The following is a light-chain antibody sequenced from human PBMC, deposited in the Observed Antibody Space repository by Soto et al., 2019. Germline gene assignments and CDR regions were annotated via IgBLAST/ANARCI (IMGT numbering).Light chain of an antibody. J-gene: IGLJ1*01. V-gene: IGLV2-23*02. CDR3: CSYAGSSSFYV. CDR1: SSDVGSYNL. CDR2: EVN. Sequence: SALTQPASVSGSPGQSITISCTGTSSDVGSYNLVSWYQHHPDEAPKLIIYEVNKRPSGVSNRFSGSKSGNTASLTISGLQAEDEADYYCCSYAGSSSFYVFGSGTKLTVL.